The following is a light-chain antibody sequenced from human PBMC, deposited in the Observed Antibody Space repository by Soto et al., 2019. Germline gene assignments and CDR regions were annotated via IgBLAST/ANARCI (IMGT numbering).Light chain of an antibody. Sequence: EIVLTQSPATLSLSPGERATLSCRASQSVSSYLAWYQQKPGQAPSLLIYDASNRATGIPARFSGSGSGTDFTLAISCLEPEDFAVYYWQQRINWPPLTCGRENRVKIK. CDR3: QQRINWPPLT. J-gene: IGKJ4*01. CDR1: QSVSSY. CDR2: DAS. V-gene: IGKV3-11*01.